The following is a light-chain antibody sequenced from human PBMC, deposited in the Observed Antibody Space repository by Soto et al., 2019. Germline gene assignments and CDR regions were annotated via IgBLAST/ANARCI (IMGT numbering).Light chain of an antibody. CDR2: AAS. Sequence: EIVMTQSPATLSVSPGERATLSCRASQSVITNLAWYQQKSGQAPRLLIYAASTRATDIPARFSGSGSGTEFTLTISNLQPEDVAAYYCQKYNSAPLTFGGGTKVDIK. CDR3: QKYNSAPLT. J-gene: IGKJ4*01. V-gene: IGKV3-15*01. CDR1: QSVITN.